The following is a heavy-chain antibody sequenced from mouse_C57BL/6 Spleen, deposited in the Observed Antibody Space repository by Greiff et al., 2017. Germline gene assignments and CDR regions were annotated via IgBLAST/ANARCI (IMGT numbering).Heavy chain of an antibody. J-gene: IGHJ1*03. CDR3: TRDPYYYGSRDWYFDV. CDR1: GFTFSSYA. Sequence: EVHLVESGEGLVKPGGSLKLSCAASGFTFSSYAMSWVRQTPEKRLEWVAYISSGGDYIYYADTVQGRFTISRDNARNTLYLQMSSLKSEDTAMYYCTRDPYYYGSRDWYFDVWGTGTTVTVSS. CDR2: ISSGGDYI. D-gene: IGHD1-1*01. V-gene: IGHV5-9-1*02.